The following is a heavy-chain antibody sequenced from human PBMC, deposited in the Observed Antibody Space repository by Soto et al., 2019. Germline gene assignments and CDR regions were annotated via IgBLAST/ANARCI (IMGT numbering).Heavy chain of an antibody. V-gene: IGHV4-31*03. CDR3: ARENYYDSSGYALDAFDI. D-gene: IGHD3-22*01. Sequence: QVPLQESGPGLVKPSQTLSLTCTVSGGSISSGGYYWSWIRQHPGKGLEWIGYIYYSGSTYYNPSLTRRVTRSGDTSKNQFSLQLSSVTAADTAVYYCARENYYDSSGYALDAFDIWGQGTMVTVSS. J-gene: IGHJ3*02. CDR1: GGSISSGGYY. CDR2: IYYSGST.